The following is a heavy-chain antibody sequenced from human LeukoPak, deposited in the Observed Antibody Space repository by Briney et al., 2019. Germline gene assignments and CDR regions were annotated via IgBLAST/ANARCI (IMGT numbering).Heavy chain of an antibody. J-gene: IGHJ4*02. V-gene: IGHV3-30-3*01. CDR3: AKDLYYGTPDIVVVVAATPDY. CDR2: ISYDGSNK. CDR1: GFTFSSYA. D-gene: IGHD2-15*01. Sequence: GGSLRLSCAASGFTFSSYAMHWVRQAPGKGLEWVAVISYDGSNKYYADSVKGRFTISRDNSKNTLYLQMNSLRAEDTAVYYCAKDLYYGTPDIVVVVAATPDYWGQGTLVTVSS.